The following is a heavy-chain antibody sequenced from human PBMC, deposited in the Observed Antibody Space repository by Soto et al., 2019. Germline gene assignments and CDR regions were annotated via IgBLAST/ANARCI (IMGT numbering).Heavy chain of an antibody. CDR1: GFTFSSYA. V-gene: IGHV3-23*01. Sequence: GGSLSLSCAASGFTFSSYAMSWVRQAPGKGLEWVSAISGSGGSTYYADSVKGRFTISRDNSKNTLYLQMNSLRAEDTAVYYCAKDPGQWLVLGYWGQGTLVTVS. CDR2: ISGSGGST. J-gene: IGHJ4*02. D-gene: IGHD6-19*01. CDR3: AKDPGQWLVLGY.